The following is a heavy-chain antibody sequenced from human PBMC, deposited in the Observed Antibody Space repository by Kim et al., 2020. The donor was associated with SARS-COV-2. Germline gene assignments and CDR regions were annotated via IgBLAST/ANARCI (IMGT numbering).Heavy chain of an antibody. V-gene: IGHV3-7*01. D-gene: IGHD1-1*01. J-gene: IGHJ6*02. Sequence: GGSLRLSCAASGFTFSSYWMSWVRQAPGKGLEWVANIKQDGSEKYYVDSVKGRFTISRDNAKNSLYLQMNSLRAEDTAVYYCARDTNRGTYYYYGMDVWGQGTTVTVSS. CDR2: IKQDGSEK. CDR1: GFTFSSYW. CDR3: ARDTNRGTYYYYGMDV.